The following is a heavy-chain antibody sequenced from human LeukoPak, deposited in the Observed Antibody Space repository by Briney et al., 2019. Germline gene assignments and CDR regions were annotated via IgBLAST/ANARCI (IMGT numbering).Heavy chain of an antibody. V-gene: IGHV3-48*03. J-gene: IGHJ4*02. CDR2: ITTSGRTI. D-gene: IGHD4-17*01. Sequence: EPGGSLRLSCAASGFTFSSYEMNWVRQAPGKGLEWVSYITTSGRTIYYADSVKGRFTISRDNAKNSLYLQMNSLRAEDTAVYHCARGEDYGTNSFDYWGQGTLVTVSS. CDR3: ARGEDYGTNSFDY. CDR1: GFTFSSYE.